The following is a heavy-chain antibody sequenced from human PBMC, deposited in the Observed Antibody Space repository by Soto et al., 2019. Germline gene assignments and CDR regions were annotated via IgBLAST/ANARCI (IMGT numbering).Heavy chain of an antibody. D-gene: IGHD2-2*01. CDR3: ARGGYCSSTSCFDD. V-gene: IGHV1-8*01. CDR2: MNPNSGNT. J-gene: IGHJ4*02. Sequence: QVQLVQSGAEVKKPGASVKVSCKASGYTFTSYDINWVRQATGQGLEWMGRMNPNSGNTGYAQKLQGRVNMTRNTSISTAYMELRSMRSEDTAVYYCARGGYCSSTSCFDDWGQGALVTVSS. CDR1: GYTFTSYD.